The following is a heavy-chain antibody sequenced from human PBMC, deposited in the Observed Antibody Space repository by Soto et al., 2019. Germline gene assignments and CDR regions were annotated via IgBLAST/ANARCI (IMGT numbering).Heavy chain of an antibody. D-gene: IGHD3-22*01. CDR1: GYTFTSYY. J-gene: IGHJ3*02. V-gene: IGHV1-46*01. Sequence: ASVQVSCQASGYTFTSYYMHWVRQAPGQGLDWLGIINPSGGSTSYAQKFQGRVTMTRDTSTSTVYMELSSLRSEDTAVYYCAGGITMIVVVIRGGDAFDIWGQGTMVTV. CDR3: AGGITMIVVVIRGGDAFDI. CDR2: INPSGGST.